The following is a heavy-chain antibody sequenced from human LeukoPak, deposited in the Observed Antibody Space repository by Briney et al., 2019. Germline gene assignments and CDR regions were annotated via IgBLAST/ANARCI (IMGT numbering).Heavy chain of an antibody. J-gene: IGHJ1*01. D-gene: IGHD6-19*01. CDR1: GFTFSDHY. CDR3: ASPSSGWQRRYLQH. Sequence: PGGSLRLSCAASGFTFSDHYMDWVRQAPGKGLEWVGRTRSRANSYTTEYAASVKGRFTISRDDSKNSLYLQMNSLKTEDTAVYYCASPSSGWQRRYLQHWGQGTLVTVS. V-gene: IGHV3-72*01. CDR2: TRSRANSYTT.